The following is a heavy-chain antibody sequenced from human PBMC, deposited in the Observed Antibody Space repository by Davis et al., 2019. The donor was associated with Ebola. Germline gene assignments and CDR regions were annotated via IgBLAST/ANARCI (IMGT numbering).Heavy chain of an antibody. D-gene: IGHD2-2*01. CDR2: VSGNGAYT. J-gene: IGHJ6*03. CDR1: GFSFSSNA. Sequence: PGGSLRLSCVASGFSFSSNAMSWVRQAPGKGPEWVSSVSGNGAYTYYADSVKGRFTISRDNFKDTLYLQMNSLIAEDTAVYYCARDRRGCSSTSCSYYYYYMDVWGKGTTVTVSS. V-gene: IGHV3-23*01. CDR3: ARDRRGCSSTSCSYYYYYMDV.